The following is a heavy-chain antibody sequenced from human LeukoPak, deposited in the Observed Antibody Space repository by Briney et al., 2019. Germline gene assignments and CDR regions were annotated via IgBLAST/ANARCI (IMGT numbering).Heavy chain of an antibody. CDR1: GFTFSSYS. V-gene: IGHV3-21*01. D-gene: IGHD3-22*01. CDR2: ISSSSYI. J-gene: IGHJ4*02. CDR3: ARAHFYDSSAYDY. Sequence: GSLRLSCAASGFTFSSYSMNWVRQAPGKGLEWVSSISSSSYIYYADSVKGRFTISRDNAKNSLYLQMNSLRAEDTAVYYCARAHFYDSSAYDYWGQGTLVTVSS.